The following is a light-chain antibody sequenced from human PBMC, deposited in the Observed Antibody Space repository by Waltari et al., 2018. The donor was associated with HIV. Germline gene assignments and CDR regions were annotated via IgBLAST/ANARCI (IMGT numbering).Light chain of an antibody. V-gene: IGLV3-19*01. Sequence: SSELTQDPAVSVALGQTVTITCRGDGLSKYYASWYQQKPGQAPILVIYGRNSRPSGIPQRFSGSSSGDTASLTILGAQAEDEADYYCHSRDTNGDRLLFGIGTTVTVV. J-gene: IGLJ1*01. CDR2: GRN. CDR1: GLSKYY. CDR3: HSRDTNGDRLL.